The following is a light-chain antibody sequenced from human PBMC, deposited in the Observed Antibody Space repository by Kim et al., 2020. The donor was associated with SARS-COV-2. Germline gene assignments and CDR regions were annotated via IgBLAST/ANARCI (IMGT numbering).Light chain of an antibody. J-gene: IGLJ1*01. Sequence: QSALTQPTSVSGSPGQSITISCTGTSSDVGTYNYVSWYQQYPGRAPKLMIYDVNKWPSGISNRFSGSKSGNTASLTISGLQAEDEADYYCSSYATSRSYVFGTGTKVTVL. V-gene: IGLV2-14*03. CDR2: DVN. CDR3: SSYATSRSYV. CDR1: SSDVGTYNY.